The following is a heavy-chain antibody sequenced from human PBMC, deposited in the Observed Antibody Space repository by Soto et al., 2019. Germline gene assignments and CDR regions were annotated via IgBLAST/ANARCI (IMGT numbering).Heavy chain of an antibody. D-gene: IGHD1-1*01. CDR2: IYYSGST. CDR3: ATTTGY. Sequence: QLQLQESGPGLMKPSETLSLTCIVSGGSITSTNYYWVWVRQPPGKGLEWIGSIYYSGSTYYNASLKSRVTISVDTSKSQFFLKLSSVTAADTAVYYCATTTGYWGQGTLVTVSS. CDR1: GGSITSTNYY. J-gene: IGHJ4*02. V-gene: IGHV4-39*01.